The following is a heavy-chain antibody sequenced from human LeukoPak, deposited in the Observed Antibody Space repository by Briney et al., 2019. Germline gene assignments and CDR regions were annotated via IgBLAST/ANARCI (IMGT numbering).Heavy chain of an antibody. D-gene: IGHD6-6*01. CDR3: ARPTRTRPRYSSTSHGWFDP. V-gene: IGHV4-39*01. Sequence: SETLSLTCTVSGGSISSSSYYWGWIRQPPGKGLEWIGSIYYSGSTYYNPSLKSRVTISVDTSKNQFSLKLSSVTAADTAVYCCARPTRTRPRYSSTSHGWFDPWGQGTLVTVSS. CDR2: IYYSGST. J-gene: IGHJ5*02. CDR1: GGSISSSSYY.